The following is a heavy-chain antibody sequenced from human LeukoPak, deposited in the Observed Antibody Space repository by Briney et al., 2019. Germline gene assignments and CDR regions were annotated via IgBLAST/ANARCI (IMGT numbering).Heavy chain of an antibody. CDR3: ARGAYSSGSYYLDY. D-gene: IGHD6-19*01. V-gene: IGHV4-59*01. CDR1: GGSISSYY. CDR2: IYYSAST. J-gene: IGHJ4*02. Sequence: SETLSLTCTVSGGSISSYYWSWIRQPPGKGLEWIGYIYYSASTNYNPSLKSRVTISVDTSKNQFSLKLSSVTAADTAVYYCARGAYSSGSYYLDYWGQGTLVTVSS.